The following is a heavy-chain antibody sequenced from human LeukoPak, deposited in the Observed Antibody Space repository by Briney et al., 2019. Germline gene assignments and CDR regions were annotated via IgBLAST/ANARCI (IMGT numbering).Heavy chain of an antibody. V-gene: IGHV1-8*01. Sequence: ASVKVSCKASGYTFTSYDINWVRQATGQGLEWMGWMNLNSGNTGYAQKFQGRVTMTRNTSISTAYMELSSLRSEDTAVYYCARGGVRYFDWLFPRNYYYGMDVWGQGTTVTVSS. J-gene: IGHJ6*02. CDR1: GYTFTSYD. D-gene: IGHD3-9*01. CDR2: MNLNSGNT. CDR3: ARGGVRYFDWLFPRNYYYGMDV.